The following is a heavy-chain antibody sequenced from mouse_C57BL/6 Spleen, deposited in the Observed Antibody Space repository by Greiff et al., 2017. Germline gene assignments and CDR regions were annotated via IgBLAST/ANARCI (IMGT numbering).Heavy chain of an antibody. J-gene: IGHJ2*01. D-gene: IGHD2-14*01. CDR3: ARGRGTAYFDY. CDR1: GYSITSGYY. V-gene: IGHV3-6*01. CDR2: ISYDGSN. Sequence: EVKLMESGPGLVKPSQSLSLTCSVTGYSITSGYYWNWIRQFPGNKLEWMGYISYDGSNNYNPSLKNRISITRDTSKNQFFLKLNSVTTEDTATYYCARGRGTAYFDYWGQGTTLTVSS.